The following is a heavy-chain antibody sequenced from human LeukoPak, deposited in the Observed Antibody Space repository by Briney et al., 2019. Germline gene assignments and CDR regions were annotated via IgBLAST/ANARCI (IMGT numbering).Heavy chain of an antibody. J-gene: IGHJ1*01. Sequence: ASVKVSCKASAYRFTSYGINWVRQAPGQGLEWMGWISPYNGHTNYAQKFQGRVTMTTDTSTTTASMEVRSLRSDDTAVYYRARDGDGSSRYFHHWGRGTLVTVSS. CDR3: ARDGDGSSRYFHH. V-gene: IGHV1-18*04. CDR2: ISPYNGHT. CDR1: AYRFTSYG. D-gene: IGHD6-6*01.